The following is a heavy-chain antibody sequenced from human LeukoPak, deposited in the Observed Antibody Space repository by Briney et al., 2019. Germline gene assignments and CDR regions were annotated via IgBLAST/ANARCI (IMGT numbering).Heavy chain of an antibody. CDR3: ARAQPNYYDSLIDY. D-gene: IGHD3-22*01. CDR2: INHSGRT. V-gene: IGHV4-34*01. Sequence: SETLSLTCAVYGGSFSAYYWSWIRQPPGKGLEWIGEINHSGRTNYNPSLKSRVTISVDTSKNQFSLKLSSVTAADTAVYYCARAQPNYYDSLIDYWGQGTLVTVSS. J-gene: IGHJ4*02. CDR1: GGSFSAYY.